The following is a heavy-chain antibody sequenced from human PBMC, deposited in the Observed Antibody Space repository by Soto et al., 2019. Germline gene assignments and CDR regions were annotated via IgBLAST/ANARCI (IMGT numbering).Heavy chain of an antibody. CDR2: IYPGDSDT. Sequence: GESLKISCKGSGYSFTSYWIGWVRQMPGKGLEWMGIIYPGDSDTRYSPSFQGQVPISADKSISTAYLQWSSLKASDTAMYYCATYEWRSHGAFDIWGQGTMVTVSS. V-gene: IGHV5-51*01. CDR3: ATYEWRSHGAFDI. J-gene: IGHJ3*02. D-gene: IGHD3-16*01. CDR1: GYSFTSYW.